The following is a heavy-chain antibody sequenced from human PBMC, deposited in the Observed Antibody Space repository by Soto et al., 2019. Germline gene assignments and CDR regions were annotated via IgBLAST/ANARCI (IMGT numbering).Heavy chain of an antibody. CDR2: IYWDDDK. J-gene: IGHJ6*02. Sequence: SGPTLVNPTQTPTLTCTFSGFSLSTSGVGVGWIRQPPGKALEWLALIYWDDDKRYSPSLKSRLTITKDTSKNQVVLTMTNMDSVDTATYYCAHWETTYYYYGMGVWGQGTTVTVSS. V-gene: IGHV2-5*02. CDR1: GFSLSTSGVG. CDR3: AHWETTYYYYGMGV. D-gene: IGHD1-26*01.